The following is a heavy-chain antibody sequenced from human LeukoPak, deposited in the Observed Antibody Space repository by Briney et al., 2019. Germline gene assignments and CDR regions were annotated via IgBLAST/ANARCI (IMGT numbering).Heavy chain of an antibody. V-gene: IGHV4-59*11. CDR1: GGSISSHY. CDR3: ARGGNYAYYDSSGYRSYWYFDL. CDR2: IYYSGST. Sequence: SETLSLTCTVSGGSISSHYWSWIRQPPGKGLEWIGYIYYSGSTNYNPSLKSRVTISVDTSKNQFSLKLSSVTAADTAVYYCARGGNYAYYDSSGYRSYWYFDLWGRGTLVTVSS. J-gene: IGHJ2*01. D-gene: IGHD3-22*01.